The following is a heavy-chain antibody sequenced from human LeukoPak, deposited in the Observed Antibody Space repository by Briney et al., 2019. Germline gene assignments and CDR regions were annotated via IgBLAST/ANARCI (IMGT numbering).Heavy chain of an antibody. Sequence: SQTLSLTCAISGDSVSSNSAAWSWIRQSPSRGLEWLGRTYSRSRWYNDYAVSVKSRIPINPDTSKNQFSLQLNSVTPEDTAVYSCPRGVASEANWFAPWAGEPWSPSPQ. CDR1: GDSVSSNSAA. J-gene: IGHJ5*02. CDR2: TYSRSRWYN. CDR3: PRGVASEANWFAP. V-gene: IGHV6-1*01.